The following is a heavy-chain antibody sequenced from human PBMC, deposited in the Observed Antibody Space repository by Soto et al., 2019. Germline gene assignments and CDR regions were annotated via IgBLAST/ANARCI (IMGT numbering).Heavy chain of an antibody. CDR1: EYTFSNYY. J-gene: IGHJ4*02. CDR3: ARVKISLLRGLDS. Sequence: ASVKVSCKASEYTFSNYYLHWLRQAPGQGPEWMGVINPSSDSKTYARKFQGRVTMTRDTSTSAVYMELNSLRSEDTAVYYCARVKISLLRGLDSWGQGTLVTVSS. CDR2: INPSSDSK. D-gene: IGHD3-10*01. V-gene: IGHV1-46*03.